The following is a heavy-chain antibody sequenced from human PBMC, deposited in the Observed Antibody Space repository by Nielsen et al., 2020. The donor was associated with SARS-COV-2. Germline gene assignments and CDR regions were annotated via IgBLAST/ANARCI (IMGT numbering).Heavy chain of an antibody. CDR1: GFTFSGYA. V-gene: IGHV3-11*01. J-gene: IGHJ6*02. D-gene: IGHD2-8*01. Sequence: LSLTCAASGFTFSGYAMTWVRQAPGKGLEWVSYISSSGSTIYYADSVKGRFTISRDNAKNSLYLQMNSLRAEDTAVYYCARDRFNSGMLGDYYYYGMDVWGQGTTVTVSS. CDR2: ISSSGSTI. CDR3: ARDRFNSGMLGDYYYYGMDV.